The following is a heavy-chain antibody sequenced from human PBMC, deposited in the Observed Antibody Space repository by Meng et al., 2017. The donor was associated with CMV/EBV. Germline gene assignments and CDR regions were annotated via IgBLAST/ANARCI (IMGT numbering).Heavy chain of an antibody. J-gene: IGHJ4*02. CDR1: GYTFTGYY. CDR3: AKTSGSHGGGFDY. Sequence: ASVKVSCKASGYTFTGYYMHWVRQAPGQGLEWMGWINPNSGGTNYAQKFQGRVTMTRDTSISTAYMELSRLRSDDTAVYYCAKTSGSHGGGFDYWGQGTLVTVSS. D-gene: IGHD1-26*01. CDR2: INPNSGGT. V-gene: IGHV1-2*02.